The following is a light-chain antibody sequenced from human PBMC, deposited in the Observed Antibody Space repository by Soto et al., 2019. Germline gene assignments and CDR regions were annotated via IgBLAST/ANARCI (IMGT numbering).Light chain of an antibody. Sequence: QAVVTQPPSASGTPGQRVTISCSGSSSNIESNFVYWYQQFPGTAPRLLIYRNNQRPSGVPDRFSGSKSGTSASLAISALRSPDDADYYCTVWDASLRGRLFGGGTKVTVL. V-gene: IGLV1-47*01. J-gene: IGLJ2*01. CDR1: SSNIESNF. CDR3: TVWDASLRGRL. CDR2: RNN.